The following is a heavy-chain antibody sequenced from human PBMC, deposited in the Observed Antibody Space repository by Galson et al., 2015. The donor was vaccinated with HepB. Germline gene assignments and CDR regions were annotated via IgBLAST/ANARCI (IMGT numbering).Heavy chain of an antibody. Sequence: SVKVSCKASGYTFTSYYMHWVRQAPGQGLEWMGIINPSGGSTSYAQKLQGRVTMTRDTSTSTVYMELSSLRSEDTAVYYCARARYNWNDNYYYYGMDVWGQGTTVTVSS. CDR2: INPSGGST. V-gene: IGHV1-46*04. D-gene: IGHD1-1*01. J-gene: IGHJ6*02. CDR1: GYTFTSYY. CDR3: ARARYNWNDNYYYYGMDV.